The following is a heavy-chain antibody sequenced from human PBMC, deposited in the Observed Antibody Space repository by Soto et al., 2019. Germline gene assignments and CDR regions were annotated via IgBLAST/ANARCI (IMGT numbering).Heavy chain of an antibody. Sequence: GGSLRLSCAASGFTLSSYWMHWVRQAPGKGLVWVSRINTDGSGTIYADSVKGRFTISRDNAKNMLYLQVNSLRAEDTAVYYCARSPSLVVATIRDPFDIWGQGTMVTVSS. D-gene: IGHD5-12*01. V-gene: IGHV3-74*01. CDR2: INTDGSGT. CDR1: GFTLSSYW. CDR3: ARSPSLVVATIRDPFDI. J-gene: IGHJ3*02.